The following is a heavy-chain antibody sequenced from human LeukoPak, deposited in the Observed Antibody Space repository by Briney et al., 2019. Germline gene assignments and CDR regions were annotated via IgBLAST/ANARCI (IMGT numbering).Heavy chain of an antibody. CDR3: ARGHYDVLAASYKWTPDY. CDR1: GFTFNTFN. D-gene: IGHD3-9*01. V-gene: IGHV3-21*01. J-gene: IGHJ4*02. Sequence: PGGSLRLSCAASGFTFNTFNMNWVRQAPGKGLEWVSSITSGGDYIYYADSVKGRFTTSRDNAKNSLSLQLNSLRVEDSAVYYCARGHYDVLAASYKWTPDYWGQGTLVTVSS. CDR2: ITSGGDYI.